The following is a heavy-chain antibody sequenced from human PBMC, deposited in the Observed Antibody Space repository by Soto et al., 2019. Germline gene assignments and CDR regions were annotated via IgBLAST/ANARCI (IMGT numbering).Heavy chain of an antibody. D-gene: IGHD3-10*01. V-gene: IGHV1-46*01. CDR1: GYTFTNYY. J-gene: IGHJ6*02. CDR3: ARARQRITMVRGPSMDGMDV. CDR2: INPSGGST. Sequence: ASVKVSCKASGYTFTNYYMHWVRQAPGQGLAWMGIINPSGGSTSYAQKFQGRVTMTRDTSTSTVYMELSSLRSEDTAVYYCARARQRITMVRGPSMDGMDVWGQGTTVTVSS.